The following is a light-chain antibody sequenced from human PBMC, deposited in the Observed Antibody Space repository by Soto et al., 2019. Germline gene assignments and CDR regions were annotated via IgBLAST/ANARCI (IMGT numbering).Light chain of an antibody. CDR1: RDIRSD. V-gene: IGKV1-6*01. CDR2: AAS. J-gene: IGKJ4*01. CDR3: LQDYTYPLT. Sequence: AIPMTQSPSSLSASVGDRVTITCRASRDIRSDLGWYQQRPGKAPKLLIYAASSLETGVPSRFSGSGSGTDFTLSISSLQPEDFATYYCLQDYTYPLTFGGGTKVEIK.